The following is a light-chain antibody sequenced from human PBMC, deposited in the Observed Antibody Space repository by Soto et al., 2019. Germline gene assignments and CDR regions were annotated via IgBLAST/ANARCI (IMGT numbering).Light chain of an antibody. J-gene: IGLJ1*01. CDR2: TTN. CDR1: NSNIGSDI. CDR3: QSFDNGLLAYV. V-gene: IGLV1-44*01. Sequence: QSVLTQPPSASGTPGQRATISCCGSNSNIGSDIVNCYQLLPGAAPEVLINTTNQRPSGVPERFSGSKSGTSASLAITVLQAEDEADYYCQSFDNGLLAYVFGSGTKVTVL.